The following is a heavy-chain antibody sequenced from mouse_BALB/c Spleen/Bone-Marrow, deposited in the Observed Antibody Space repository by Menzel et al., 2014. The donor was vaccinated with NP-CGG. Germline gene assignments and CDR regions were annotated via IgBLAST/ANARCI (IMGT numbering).Heavy chain of an antibody. CDR1: GYSFTGYF. J-gene: IGHJ3*01. D-gene: IGHD2-4*01. Sequence: VQLQQSGPELVKPGASVKISCKASGYSFTGYFMNWMKQSHGKGLEWIGRINPYNGDPFYNQKFKGKATLTVEKSSSTAHMELLSLTSEDSAVYYCGRGNYDYDSWFGYWGQGTLVTVSA. CDR2: INPYNGDP. V-gene: IGHV1-37*01. CDR3: GRGNYDYDSWFGY.